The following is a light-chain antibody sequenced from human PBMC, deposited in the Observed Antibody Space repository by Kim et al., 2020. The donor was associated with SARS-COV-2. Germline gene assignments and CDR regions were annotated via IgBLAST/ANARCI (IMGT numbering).Light chain of an antibody. CDR3: QQYKTYPHS. V-gene: IGKV1-5*01. CDR2: DAS. CDR1: QSIDNR. Sequence: DIQMTQSPSILSASVGDRVTFTCRASQSIDNRLAWYQQEPGKAPNLLIYDASTLESGVPSRFSGFGFGTQFTHTITSLQPDDFATYFCQQYKTYPHSFGPGTKVDIK. J-gene: IGKJ3*01.